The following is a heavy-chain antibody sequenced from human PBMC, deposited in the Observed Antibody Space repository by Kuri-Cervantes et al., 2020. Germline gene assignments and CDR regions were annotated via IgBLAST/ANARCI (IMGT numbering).Heavy chain of an antibody. J-gene: IGHJ4*02. Sequence: GESLKISCAASGFTFSNYWMSWVRQAPGKGLEWVANIKQDGSEKYYVDSVKGRFTISRDNAKNSLYLQMNSLRAEDTAVYYCAKSGYYDILTGYLSHWGQGTLVTVSS. CDR3: AKSGYYDILTGYLSH. CDR1: GFTFSNYW. V-gene: IGHV3-7*03. CDR2: IKQDGSEK. D-gene: IGHD3-9*01.